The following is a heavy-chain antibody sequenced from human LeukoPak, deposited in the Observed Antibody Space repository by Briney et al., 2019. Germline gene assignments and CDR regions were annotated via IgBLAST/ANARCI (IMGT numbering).Heavy chain of an antibody. CDR3: ARTRYYYGSRSYGAPYYFDY. D-gene: IGHD3-10*01. J-gene: IGHJ4*02. V-gene: IGHV4-39*01. CDR2: IFYSGST. CDR1: SGSISTGNYY. Sequence: SETLSLTCTVSSGSISTGNYYWGWVRQPPGKALEWIGNIFYSGSTYYSPSLKSRVTISGDTSKIQFSLKLSSVTAADTAVYYCARTRYYYGSRSYGAPYYFDYWGQGTLVTVPS.